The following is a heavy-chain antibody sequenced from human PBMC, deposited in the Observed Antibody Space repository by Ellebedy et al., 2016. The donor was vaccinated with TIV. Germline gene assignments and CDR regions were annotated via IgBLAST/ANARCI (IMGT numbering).Heavy chain of an antibody. CDR2: IWSHGGNE. CDR1: GFTLGHYG. Sequence: PGGSLRLSCAASGFTLGHYGMHWVRQAPGKGLEWVALIWSHGGNENYVDSVKGRFTISRDTSTNTLYLQMNSLRAEDTAVYYCAREGVGASLDYWGQGTLVTVSS. D-gene: IGHD1-26*01. J-gene: IGHJ4*02. CDR3: AREGVGASLDY. V-gene: IGHV3-33*08.